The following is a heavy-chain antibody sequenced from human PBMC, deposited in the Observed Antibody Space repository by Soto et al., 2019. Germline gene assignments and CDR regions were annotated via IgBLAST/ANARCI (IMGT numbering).Heavy chain of an antibody. CDR3: ARDGGTRSPYGMDV. Sequence: PSETLSLTCTVSGGSISSISDYWGWIRQPPGKGLEWIGNIYYSGSTNYNPSLKSRVTISVDTSKNQFSLNLSSVTAADTAVYYCARDGGTRSPYGMDVWGQGTTVTVSS. CDR2: IYYSGST. D-gene: IGHD2-15*01. J-gene: IGHJ6*02. CDR1: GGSISSISDY. V-gene: IGHV4-61*01.